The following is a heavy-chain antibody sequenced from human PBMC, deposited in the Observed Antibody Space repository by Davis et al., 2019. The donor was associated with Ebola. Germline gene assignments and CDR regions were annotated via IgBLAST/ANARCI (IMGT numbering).Heavy chain of an antibody. CDR1: GFTFSSYW. J-gene: IGHJ6*02. CDR3: AKDRLREGYYYYYGMDV. CDR2: IKQDGSEK. Sequence: GGSLRLSCAASGFTFSSYWMSWVRQAPGKGLEWVANIKQDGSEKYYVDSVKGRFTISRDNAKNSLYLQMNSLRAEDTAVYYCAKDRLREGYYYYYGMDVWGQGTTVTVSS. V-gene: IGHV3-7*01. D-gene: IGHD3-10*01.